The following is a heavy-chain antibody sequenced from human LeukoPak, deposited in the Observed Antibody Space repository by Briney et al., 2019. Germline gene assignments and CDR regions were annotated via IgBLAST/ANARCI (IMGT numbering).Heavy chain of an antibody. J-gene: IGHJ4*02. CDR1: GYTFTGYY. V-gene: IGHV1-2*06. Sequence: ASVKVPCKASGYTFTGYYMHWVRQAPGQGLEWMGRINPNSGGTNYAQKFQGRVTMTRDTSIGTAYMELSRLRSDDTAVYYCARESPGSYSDYWGQGTLVTVSS. D-gene: IGHD1-26*01. CDR2: INPNSGGT. CDR3: ARESPGSYSDY.